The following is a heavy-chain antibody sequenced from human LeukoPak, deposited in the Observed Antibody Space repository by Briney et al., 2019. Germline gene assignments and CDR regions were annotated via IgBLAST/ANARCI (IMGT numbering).Heavy chain of an antibody. CDR2: IYYSGST. V-gene: IGHV4-30-4*01. D-gene: IGHD3-22*01. CDR1: GGSISSGDYY. CDR3: AREDYDSRVFDY. J-gene: IGHJ4*02. Sequence: SQTLSLTCTVSGGSISSGDYYWSWIRQPPGKGLEWIGYIYYSGSTYYNPSLKSRVTISVDTSKNQFSLKLSSVTAADTAVYYCAREDYDSRVFDYWGQGTLVTVSS.